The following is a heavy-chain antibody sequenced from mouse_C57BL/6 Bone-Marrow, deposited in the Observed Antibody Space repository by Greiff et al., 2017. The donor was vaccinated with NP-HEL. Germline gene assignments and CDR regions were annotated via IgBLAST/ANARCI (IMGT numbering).Heavy chain of an antibody. CDR1: GYTFTSYW. D-gene: IGHD1-1*01. Sequence: VKLMESGAELVRPGSSVKLSCKASGYTFTSYWMHWVKQRPIQGLEWIGNIDPSDSETHYNQKFKDKATLTVDKSSSTAYMQLSSLTSEDSAVYYCARSVYYYGSSLYYFDYRGQGTTLTVSS. J-gene: IGHJ2*01. CDR3: ARSVYYYGSSLYYFDY. CDR2: IDPSDSET. V-gene: IGHV1-52*01.